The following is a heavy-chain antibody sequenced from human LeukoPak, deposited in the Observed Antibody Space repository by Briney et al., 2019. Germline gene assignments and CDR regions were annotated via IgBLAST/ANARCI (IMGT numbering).Heavy chain of an antibody. CDR1: GFNFDSFG. D-gene: IGHD3-22*01. Sequence: ASVKVSCKASGFNFDSFGIIWLRQAPGHGLEWMGFFSAYTGEANYAPRLQGRVSMTRDTSTNTAFLHLRSLRSDDTAVYYCARDTPESSAWYFWGQGTLITVSS. CDR2: FSAYTGEA. CDR3: ARDTPESSAWYF. V-gene: IGHV1-18*01. J-gene: IGHJ4*02.